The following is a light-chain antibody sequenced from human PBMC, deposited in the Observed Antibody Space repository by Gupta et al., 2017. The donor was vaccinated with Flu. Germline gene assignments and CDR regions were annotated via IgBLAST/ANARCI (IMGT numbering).Light chain of an antibody. CDR3: SSYAGNDNYV. V-gene: IGLV2-8*01. CDR2: EVS. Sequence: QSVLTQPPPASGSPGQSVTISCPGTSSDVGDYNLVSWYQQHPGKAPKLIIYEVSKRPSGVPDRFSGSKSVNTASLTVSGLQAEDEADYYCSSYAGNDNYVFGTGTKVTVL. CDR1: SSDVGDYNL. J-gene: IGLJ1*01.